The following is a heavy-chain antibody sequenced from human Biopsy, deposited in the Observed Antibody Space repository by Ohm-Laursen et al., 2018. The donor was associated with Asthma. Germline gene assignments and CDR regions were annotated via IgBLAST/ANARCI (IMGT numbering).Heavy chain of an antibody. Sequence: ASVKVSCKASGYPFIGYHIHWMRQAPGQGLEWMGRINPNSGATNYAQKFQGRVTITRDTSISTAYMEVSRLRSDDAAVYYCARGQKSAGDRWFDPWGQGTLVTVSS. J-gene: IGHJ5*02. CDR1: GYPFIGYH. CDR3: ARGQKSAGDRWFDP. D-gene: IGHD6-13*01. CDR2: INPNSGAT. V-gene: IGHV1-2*06.